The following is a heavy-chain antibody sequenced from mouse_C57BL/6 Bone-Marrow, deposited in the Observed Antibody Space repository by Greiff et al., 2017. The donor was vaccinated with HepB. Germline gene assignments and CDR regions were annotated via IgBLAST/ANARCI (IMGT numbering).Heavy chain of an antibody. V-gene: IGHV1-64*01. J-gene: IGHJ2*01. D-gene: IGHD1-1*01. CDR1: GYTFTSYW. CDR2: IHPNSGST. Sequence: QVQLKESGAELVKPGASVKLSCKASGYTFTSYWMHWVKQRPGQGLEWIGMIHPNSGSTNYNEKFKSKATLTVDKSSSTAYMQLSSLTSEDSAVYYCAREGLTTVVADYWGQGTTLTVSS. CDR3: AREGLTTVVADY.